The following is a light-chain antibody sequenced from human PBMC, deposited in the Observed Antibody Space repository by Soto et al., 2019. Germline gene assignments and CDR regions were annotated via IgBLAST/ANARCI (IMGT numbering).Light chain of an antibody. V-gene: IGLV1-40*01. CDR2: GNS. J-gene: IGLJ1*01. Sequence: QSVLTQPPSVSGAPGQRVTISCTGSSSNIGAGYDVYWYPQLPGTAPKLLIYGNSNRPSGVPDRFSGSKSGTSASLAITGLQAEDEADYYCQSYDSSLSDVFGTGTKLTVL. CDR1: SSNIGAGYD. CDR3: QSYDSSLSDV.